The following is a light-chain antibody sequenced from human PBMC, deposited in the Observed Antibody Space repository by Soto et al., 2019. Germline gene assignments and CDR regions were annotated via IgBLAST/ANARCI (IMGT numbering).Light chain of an antibody. Sequence: LTQPASVSGSPGQSITMSCTGTSSDVGGYNYVSWYQQHPGKAPKLMIYDVNNRPSGVSNRFSGSKSGNTASLTISGLQAEDEADYYCCSYTTISTLVFGTGTKVTVL. J-gene: IGLJ1*01. CDR1: SSDVGGYNY. CDR2: DVN. CDR3: CSYTTISTLV. V-gene: IGLV2-14*01.